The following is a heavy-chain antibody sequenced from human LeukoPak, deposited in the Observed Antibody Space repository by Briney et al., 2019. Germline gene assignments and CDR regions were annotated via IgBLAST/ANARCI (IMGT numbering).Heavy chain of an antibody. CDR1: GVSWSRYW. J-gene: IGHJ5*02. CDR2: IKTDGSVK. V-gene: IGHV3-7*01. CDR3: APSP. Sequence: GGSLRLSCAASGVSWSRYWINSGRQAPGKGLEWVANIKTDGSVKFYVDSVKGRFTISRDNAKNSVYLQMNGLRVEDTAIYYCAPSPGGQGALVTVSS.